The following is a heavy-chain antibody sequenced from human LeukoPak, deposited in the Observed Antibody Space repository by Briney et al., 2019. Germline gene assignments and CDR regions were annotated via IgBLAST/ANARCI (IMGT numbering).Heavy chain of an antibody. D-gene: IGHD6-19*01. CDR2: INPNTGGT. J-gene: IGHJ4*02. CDR1: GYTFTGYY. CDR3: AKGEAVSATWDY. V-gene: IGHV1-2*02. Sequence: ASVKVSCKASGYTFTGYYMHWVRQAPGQGLEWMGWINPNTGGTNYAQKFQGRVTMTRDRSITTVYMELSGLRSDDTDIYYCAKGEAVSATWDYWGQGTLVTVSS.